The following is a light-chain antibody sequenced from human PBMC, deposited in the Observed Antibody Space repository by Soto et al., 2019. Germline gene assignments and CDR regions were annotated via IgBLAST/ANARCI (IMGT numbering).Light chain of an antibody. CDR2: KVS. CDR3: MQNTLWPHT. V-gene: IGKV2-30*02. J-gene: IGKJ2*01. CDR1: ESLVHTDGNTY. Sequence: DVVMTQSPLSLPVTLGQPASISCRSSESLVHTDGNTYMNWFQQRPGQSPRRLIHKVSQWDSGVPDRFSGSGSDTNFTLKISRVEAEDVGLYYCMQNTLWPHTVGQGTKLEIK.